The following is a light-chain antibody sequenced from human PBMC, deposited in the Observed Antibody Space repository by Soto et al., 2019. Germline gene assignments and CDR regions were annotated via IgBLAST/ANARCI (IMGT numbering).Light chain of an antibody. V-gene: IGKV3-15*01. J-gene: IGKJ4*01. CDR3: QHYNDWPLT. Sequence: IVMTQSPGPLSASPGERATLSCRASQSVRAKLAWYQQKPGQAPRLLIYGASTRASGVPDRFSGSVSGTEFTLTISSLPSEDFALYYCQHYNDWPLTFGGGTKVDIK. CDR1: QSVRAK. CDR2: GAS.